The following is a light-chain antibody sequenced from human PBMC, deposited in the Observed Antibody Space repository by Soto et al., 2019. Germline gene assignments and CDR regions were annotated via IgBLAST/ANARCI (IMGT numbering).Light chain of an antibody. CDR1: QSLSSSS. V-gene: IGKV3D-20*02. J-gene: IGKJ5*01. CDR2: GAS. Sequence: EIVLTQSAGTLSLSPGERATLSCRAIQSLSSSSLAWYQQRPGQAPRLLISGASSRAADIPDRFSGSGSGTDFTLTISSLEPEDFAVYYCQQRSNWPPITFGQGTRLEIK. CDR3: QQRSNWPPIT.